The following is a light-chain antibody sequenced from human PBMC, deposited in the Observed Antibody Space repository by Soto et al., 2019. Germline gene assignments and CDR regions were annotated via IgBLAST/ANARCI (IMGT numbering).Light chain of an antibody. CDR1: QSISSY. CDR2: AAS. CDR3: QHGDCPLST. Sequence: DIQMTQSPASLSSSVGDRVTITCRASQSISSYLNWYQQKPGKAPKLLIYAASSLQTGVPSRFSGTGSGKDFTLTITILQPDDFATYCRQHGDCPLSTFGQGTKLDIK. V-gene: IGKV1-39*01. J-gene: IGKJ1*01.